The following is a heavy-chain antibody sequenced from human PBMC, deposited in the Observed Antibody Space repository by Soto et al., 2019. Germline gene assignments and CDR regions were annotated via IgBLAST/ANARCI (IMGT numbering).Heavy chain of an antibody. Sequence: SETLPLTCTVSGGSISSGDYYWSLIRQPPGKGLEWIGYIYYSGSTYYNPSLKSRVTISVDTSKNQFSLKLSSVTAADTAVYYCARYSGYEGLRFDPWGQGTLVTVSS. CDR1: GGSISSGDYY. CDR3: ARYSGYEGLRFDP. CDR2: IYYSGST. J-gene: IGHJ5*02. D-gene: IGHD5-12*01. V-gene: IGHV4-30-4*01.